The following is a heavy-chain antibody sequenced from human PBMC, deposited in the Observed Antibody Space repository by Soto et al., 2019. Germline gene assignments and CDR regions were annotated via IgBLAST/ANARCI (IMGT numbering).Heavy chain of an antibody. CDR1: GYSYTRYH. J-gene: IGHJ4*02. Sequence: ASVKLSCKASGYSYTRYHMHCLRQTPGQGLEWMGIINPSGGSTSYAQKFQGRVTMTRDTSTSTVYMELSSLRSEDTAVYYCARDPNSAVAANFDYWGQGTLVTVSS. V-gene: IGHV1-46*01. CDR2: INPSGGST. CDR3: ARDPNSAVAANFDY. D-gene: IGHD6-19*01.